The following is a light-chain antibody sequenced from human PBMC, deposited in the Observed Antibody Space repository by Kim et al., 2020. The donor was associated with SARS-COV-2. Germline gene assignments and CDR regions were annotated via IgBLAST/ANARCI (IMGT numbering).Light chain of an antibody. V-gene: IGKV3-20*01. CDR3: QLYGVSSWT. Sequence: PGERGTHSCRTSGSVSSSFLAWYEQKTGQAPRLLINNAASRGTGIPDRFRGSGSGTDFTLTISRLDPEDSAVYYCQLYGVSSWTFGHGTKVDIK. J-gene: IGKJ1*01. CDR1: GSVSSSF. CDR2: NAA.